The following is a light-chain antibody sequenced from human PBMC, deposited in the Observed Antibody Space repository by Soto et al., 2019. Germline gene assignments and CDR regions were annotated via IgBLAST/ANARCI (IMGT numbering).Light chain of an antibody. V-gene: IGLV2-14*01. J-gene: IGLJ1*01. Sequence: QSVLTQPASVSGSPGQSITISCTGTSSDVGGYNYVSWYQQHPGKAPKLMIYEVSSRPSVVSNRFSGSKSGNTASLTISGLQAEDEADYYCSSYTSSSTLDVFGTGTKVTVL. CDR2: EVS. CDR1: SSDVGGYNY. CDR3: SSYTSSSTLDV.